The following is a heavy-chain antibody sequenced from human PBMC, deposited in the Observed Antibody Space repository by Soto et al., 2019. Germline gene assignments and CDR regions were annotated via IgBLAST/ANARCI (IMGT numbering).Heavy chain of an antibody. Sequence: XETLSLTCTVSGGTISSWYWSWIRQPPGKGLEWIGYIYYSGSTYYNPSLKSRVTISVDTSKNQFSLKLSSVTAADTAVYYCARAGLRYFDWLLDDWGQGTLVTVSS. V-gene: IGHV4-59*12. CDR1: GGTISSWY. CDR2: IYYSGST. D-gene: IGHD3-9*01. CDR3: ARAGLRYFDWLLDD. J-gene: IGHJ4*02.